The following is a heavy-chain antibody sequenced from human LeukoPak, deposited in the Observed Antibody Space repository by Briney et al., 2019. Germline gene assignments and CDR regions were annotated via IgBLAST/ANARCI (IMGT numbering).Heavy chain of an antibody. D-gene: IGHD5-12*01. CDR3: ARGYSGYDSSGGLDY. CDR1: GFTFSSYS. CDR2: ISSTSSTI. Sequence: GGSLRLSCAASGFTFSSYSMNWVRQAPGKGLEWDSYISSTSSTIYYADSVKGRFTISRDNAKNSLYLQMNSLRAEDTAVYYCARGYSGYDSSGGLDYWGQGTLVTVSS. J-gene: IGHJ4*02. V-gene: IGHV3-48*01.